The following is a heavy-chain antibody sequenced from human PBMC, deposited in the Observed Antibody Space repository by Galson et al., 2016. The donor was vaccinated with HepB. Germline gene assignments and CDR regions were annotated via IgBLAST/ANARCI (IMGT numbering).Heavy chain of an antibody. J-gene: IGHJ5*02. CDR2: VYYSGST. Sequence: TLSLTCTVSGGSISSRDSYWSWIRQHPGKGPEYIGYVYYSGSTYYNPSLKSRVTISVDTSKNQFSLKLSSVTAADTAVYLCARDLTTCGGGTCYEWLDPWGQGTLVTVPS. CDR3: ARDLTTCGGGTCYEWLDP. D-gene: IGHD2-15*01. V-gene: IGHV4-31*03. CDR1: GGSISSRDSY.